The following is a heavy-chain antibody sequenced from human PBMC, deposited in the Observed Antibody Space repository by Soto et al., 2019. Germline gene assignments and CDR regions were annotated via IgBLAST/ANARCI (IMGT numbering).Heavy chain of an antibody. CDR2: INHSGST. D-gene: IGHD1-7*01. V-gene: IGHV4-34*01. J-gene: IGHJ5*02. CDR3: ARGRGGNYREPGCMWFDP. CDR1: GGSFSGYY. Sequence: QVQLQQWCAGLLKPAETLSLTCAVYGGSFSGYYWRWIRQPPGKGLEWIGEINHSGSTNYNPSLKSRVTISVDTSKNQFSLKLSSVTAADTAVYYCARGRGGNYREPGCMWFDPWGQGTLVTVSS.